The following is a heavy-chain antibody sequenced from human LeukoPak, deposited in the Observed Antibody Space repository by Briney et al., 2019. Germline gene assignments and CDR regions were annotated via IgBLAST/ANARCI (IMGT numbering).Heavy chain of an antibody. J-gene: IGHJ3*01. CDR1: GGSFTDYH. CDR2: IKYTGHP. CDR3: ARERRVEVAARTTVAFDV. D-gene: IGHD6-19*01. Sequence: PSETLSLTCAVYGGSFTDYHWSWIRQSPGGRLEWIGEIKYTGHPHYKPPLKSRATISIDMSKDQVSMKMTSMAAADTAIYYCARERRVEVAARTTVAFDVWGQGTMVTVSS. V-gene: IGHV4-34*01.